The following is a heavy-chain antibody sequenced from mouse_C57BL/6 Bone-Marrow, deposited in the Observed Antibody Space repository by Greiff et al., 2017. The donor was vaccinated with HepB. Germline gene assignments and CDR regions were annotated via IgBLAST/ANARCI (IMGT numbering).Heavy chain of an antibody. CDR2: IHPNSGST. Sequence: VQLQQPGAELVKPGASVKLSCKASGYTFTSYWMHWVKQRPGQGLEWIGMIHPNSGSTNYNEKFKSKATLTVDKSSSTAYMQLSSLTSEDSAVYYCARSGSNYWYFDVWGTGTTVTVSS. J-gene: IGHJ1*03. V-gene: IGHV1-64*01. CDR1: GYTFTSYW. D-gene: IGHD1-1*01. CDR3: ARSGSNYWYFDV.